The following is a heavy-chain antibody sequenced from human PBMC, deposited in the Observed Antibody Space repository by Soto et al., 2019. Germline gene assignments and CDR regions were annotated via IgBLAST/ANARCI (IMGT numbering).Heavy chain of an antibody. Sequence: PPETLSLTCTVSGDPISSHYWSWMRQPAGKGLEFIGRIHAGGDVVYNPSLKSRVIMSTDTSKNQFSLWRRAVSAADTPINNCARKRDDASSSDNWFDPWGQG. CDR2: IHAGGDV. D-gene: IGHD6-6*01. J-gene: IGHJ5*02. CDR3: ARKRDDASSSDNWFDP. CDR1: GDPISSHY. V-gene: IGHV4-4*07.